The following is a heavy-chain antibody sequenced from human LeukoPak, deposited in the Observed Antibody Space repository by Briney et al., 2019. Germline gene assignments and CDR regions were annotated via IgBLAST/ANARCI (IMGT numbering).Heavy chain of an antibody. CDR2: IKQDGSEK. CDR1: GYTFSNYY. D-gene: IGHD2-2*01. V-gene: IGHV3-7*01. CDR3: ARDPKAFCSSTSCPKAFDI. Sequence: PGGSLRLSCAASGYTFSNYYMSWVRQAPGKGLEWVANIKQDGSEKYYVDSVKGRFTISRDNAKNSLYLQMNSLRAEDTAVYYCARDPKAFCSSTSCPKAFDIWGQGTMVTVSS. J-gene: IGHJ3*02.